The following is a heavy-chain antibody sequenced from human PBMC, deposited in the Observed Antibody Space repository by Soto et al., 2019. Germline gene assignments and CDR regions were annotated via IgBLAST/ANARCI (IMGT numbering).Heavy chain of an antibody. CDR3: ARGRVTAGPFDY. D-gene: IGHD6-13*01. CDR2: IYYSGST. CDR1: GGSISSYY. J-gene: IGHJ4*02. V-gene: IGHV4-59*01. Sequence: PSETLSLTCTVSGGSISSYYWSWIRQPPGKGLEWIGYIYYSGSTNYNPSLKSRVTISVDTSKNQFSLKLSSVTAADTAVYYCARGRVTAGPFDYWGQGTLVTVSS.